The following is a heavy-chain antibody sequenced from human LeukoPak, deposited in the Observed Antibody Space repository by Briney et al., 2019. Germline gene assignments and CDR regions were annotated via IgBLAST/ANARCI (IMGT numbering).Heavy chain of an antibody. V-gene: IGHV3-21*04. J-gene: IGHJ4*02. CDR2: ISSSSSYI. CDR1: GFTFSSYS. Sequence: PGGSLRLSCAASGFTFSSYSMNWVRQAPGKGLEWVSFISSSSSYIYYADSVKGRFTISRDNAKNSLYLEMNSLRAEDTAVYYCAREGVRAARDYWGQGTLVAVSS. CDR3: AREGVRAARDY. D-gene: IGHD2-8*01.